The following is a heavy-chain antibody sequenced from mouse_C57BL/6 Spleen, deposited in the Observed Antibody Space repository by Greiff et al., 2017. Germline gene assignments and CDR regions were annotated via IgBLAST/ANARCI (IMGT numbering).Heavy chain of an antibody. J-gene: IGHJ2*01. V-gene: IGHV5-17*01. CDR1: GFTFSDYG. D-gene: IGHD4-1*02. CDR3: ASQLGPYFDY. CDR2: ISSGSSTI. Sequence: EVHLVESGGGLVKPGGSLKLSCAASGFTFSDYGMHWVRQAPEKGLEWVAYISSGSSTIYYADTVKGRFTISRDNAKNTLFLQMTSLRSEDTAMYYCASQLGPYFDYWGQGTTLTVSS.